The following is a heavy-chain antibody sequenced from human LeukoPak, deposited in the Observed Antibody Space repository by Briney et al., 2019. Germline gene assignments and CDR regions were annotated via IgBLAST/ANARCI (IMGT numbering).Heavy chain of an antibody. J-gene: IGHJ4*02. V-gene: IGHV3-15*01. CDR1: GFTFSNAW. CDR3: TTESPHFDY. CDR2: IKSTTAGGTT. Sequence: PGGSLRLSCAASGFTFSNAWMSWVRQAPGKGLEWVGRIKSTTAGGTTDYAAPVKGRFTISRGDSKNTLYLQMDSLKTEDTAVYYCTTESPHFDYWGQGTLVTVSS.